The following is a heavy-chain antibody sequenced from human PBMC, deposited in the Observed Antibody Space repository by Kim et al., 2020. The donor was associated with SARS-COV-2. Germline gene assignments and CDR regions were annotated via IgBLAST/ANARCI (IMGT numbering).Heavy chain of an antibody. CDR2: IYYSGST. Sequence: SETLSLTCTVSGGSISSYYWSWIRQPPGKGLEWIGYIYYSGSTNYNPSLKSRVTISVDTSKNQFSLKLSSVTAADTAVYYCARVGGELPVQTYFDYWGQGTLVTVSS. V-gene: IGHV4-59*01. CDR1: GGSISSYY. CDR3: ARVGGELPVQTYFDY. D-gene: IGHD1-26*01. J-gene: IGHJ4*02.